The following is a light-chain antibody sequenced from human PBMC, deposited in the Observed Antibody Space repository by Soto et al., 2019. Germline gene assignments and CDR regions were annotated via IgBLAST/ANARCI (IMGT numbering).Light chain of an antibody. J-gene: IGKJ2*01. CDR2: GAT. CDR3: QHYNNWPPYT. Sequence: EIVMTQSPATLSVSPGESATLSCRASQSVNSNLAWFQHKAGQAPRLLIYGATTRATGIPARFSGSGSGTEFTLTISGLQSEDFAVYYCQHYNNWPPYTFGQGTKLECK. V-gene: IGKV3-15*01. CDR1: QSVNSN.